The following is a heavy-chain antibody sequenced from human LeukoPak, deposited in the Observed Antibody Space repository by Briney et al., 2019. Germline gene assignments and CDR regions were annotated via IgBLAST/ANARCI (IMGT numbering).Heavy chain of an antibody. J-gene: IGHJ6*03. Sequence: SETLSLTCTVSGGSISSYYWSWIRQPPGKGLEWIGYIYTSGSTNYNPSLKSRVTISVDTSKNQFSLKLSSVTAADTAVYYCARLVVPAAIPHYYYYMDVWGKGTTVTVSS. CDR1: GGSISSYY. CDR2: IYTSGST. V-gene: IGHV4-4*09. D-gene: IGHD2-2*01. CDR3: ARLVVPAAIPHYYYYMDV.